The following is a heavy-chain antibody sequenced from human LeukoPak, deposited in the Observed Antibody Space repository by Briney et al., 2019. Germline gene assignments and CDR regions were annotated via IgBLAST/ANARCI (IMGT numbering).Heavy chain of an antibody. V-gene: IGHV3-23*01. Sequence: GGSLRLSCAASGFTFSSYAMTWVRQAPGKGLEGVSTIISGGGHTYYGDSVKGRFSISRDNSKNTLYLQMSSLRAEDTAVYYCAKCRGIQLFYYYMDVWGKGTTVTVSS. CDR3: AKCRGIQLFYYYMDV. J-gene: IGHJ6*03. CDR1: GFTFSSYA. D-gene: IGHD5-18*01. CDR2: IISGGGHT.